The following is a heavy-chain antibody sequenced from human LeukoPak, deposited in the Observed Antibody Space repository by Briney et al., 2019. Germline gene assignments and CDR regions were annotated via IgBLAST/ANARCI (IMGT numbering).Heavy chain of an antibody. D-gene: IGHD3-10*01. Sequence: GGSLRLSCAASGFTVSSNYMSWVRQAPGKGLEWVSVIYSGGSTYYADSVKGRFTISRDNSENTLYLQMNSLRVEDTAVYYCAKKYGSGSYHLDYWGQGTLVTVSS. J-gene: IGHJ4*02. V-gene: IGHV3-66*01. CDR3: AKKYGSGSYHLDY. CDR1: GFTVSSNY. CDR2: IYSGGST.